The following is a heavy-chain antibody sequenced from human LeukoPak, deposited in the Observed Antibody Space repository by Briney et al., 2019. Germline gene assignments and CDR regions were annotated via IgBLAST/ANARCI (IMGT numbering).Heavy chain of an antibody. CDR2: ISGSGGGT. CDR3: AKPAYCGGDCSTFYFDY. D-gene: IGHD2-21*02. J-gene: IGHJ4*02. CDR1: GVTFRIYA. V-gene: IGHV3-23*01. Sequence: GGPLRLSCAASGVTFRIYAMSWVRQAPGKGLEWVSTISGSGGGTYYADSVKGRFTISRDNSKNTLYLQMNSLRDEDTAVYYCAKPAYCGGDCSTFYFDYWGQGALVTVSS.